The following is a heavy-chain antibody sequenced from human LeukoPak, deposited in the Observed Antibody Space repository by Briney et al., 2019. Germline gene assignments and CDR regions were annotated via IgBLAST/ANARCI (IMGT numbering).Heavy chain of an antibody. V-gene: IGHV3-30*04. CDR1: GFTFSSHA. Sequence: GGSLRLSWAASGFTFSSHAMHWVRQAPGKGLEWVAVISRDGRRIYYTDSAKGRFIISRDNSKNTLSLQMNSLRGEDTAVYSCARDRVNRADCGGDCYSAVFDHWGQGILVTVSS. J-gene: IGHJ5*02. CDR3: ARDRVNRADCGGDCYSAVFDH. CDR2: ISRDGRRI. D-gene: IGHD2-21*02.